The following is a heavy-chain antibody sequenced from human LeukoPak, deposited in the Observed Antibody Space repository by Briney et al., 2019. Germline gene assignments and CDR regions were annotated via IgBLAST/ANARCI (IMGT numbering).Heavy chain of an antibody. CDR3: ASHHSGASPADAFDI. D-gene: IGHD5-12*01. J-gene: IGHJ3*02. CDR1: GGSFSGYY. CDR2: INHSGST. V-gene: IGHV4-34*01. Sequence: KPSQTLSLTCAVYGGSFSGYYWSWIRQPPGKGLEWIGEINHSGSTNYNPSLKSRVTISVDRSKNQFSLKLRSVSAADTAVYYCASHHSGASPADAFDIWGQGTMVTVSS.